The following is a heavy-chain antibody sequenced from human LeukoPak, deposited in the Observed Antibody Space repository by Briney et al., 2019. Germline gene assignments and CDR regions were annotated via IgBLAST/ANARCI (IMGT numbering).Heavy chain of an antibody. CDR1: GGSFSGYY. V-gene: IGHV4-34*01. J-gene: IGHJ4*02. CDR3: ARLNGYYGSGSYYKRRYYFDY. D-gene: IGHD3-10*01. CDR2: INHSGST. Sequence: SETLSLTCAVYGGSFSGYYWSWIRQPPGKGLEWIGEINHSGSTNYNPSLKSRVTISVDTSKNQFSLKLSSVTAADTAVYYCARLNGYYGSGSYYKRRYYFDYWGQGTLVTVSS.